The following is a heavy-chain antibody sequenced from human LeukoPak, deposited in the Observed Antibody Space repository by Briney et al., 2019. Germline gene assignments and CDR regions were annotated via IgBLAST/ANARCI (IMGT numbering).Heavy chain of an antibody. D-gene: IGHD2-15*01. CDR1: GFTFSTFA. CDR2: IFPSGGEI. J-gene: IGHJ4*02. CDR3: AKAPVTTCSGAYCYPFDY. Sequence: GGSLRLSCAASGFTFSTFAMIWVRQPPGKGLEWVSSIFPSGGEIHYADSMRGRFTISRDNSKSTLSLQMNSLRAEDAAVYYCAKAPVTTCSGAYCYPFDYWGQGTLVTVSA. V-gene: IGHV3-23*01.